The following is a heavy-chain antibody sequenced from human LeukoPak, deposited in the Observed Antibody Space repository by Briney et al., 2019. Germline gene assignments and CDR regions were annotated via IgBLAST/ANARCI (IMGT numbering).Heavy chain of an antibody. V-gene: IGHV3-53*01. CDR1: GFTVSSNY. Sequence: GGSLRLSCAASGFTVSSNYMSWVRPAPGKGLEWVSVIYSGGSKYYADSVKGRFTIYRDNSKNTLYRQMKRLRAENTAVYYCARGATYYYGSGSYYRPYYCDYWGREPWSPSPQ. J-gene: IGHJ4*02. D-gene: IGHD3-10*01. CDR2: IYSGGSK. CDR3: ARGATYYYGSGSYYRPYYCDY.